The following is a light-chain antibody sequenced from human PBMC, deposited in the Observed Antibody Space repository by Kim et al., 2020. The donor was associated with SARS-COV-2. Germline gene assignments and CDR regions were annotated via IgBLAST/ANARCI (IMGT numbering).Light chain of an antibody. V-gene: IGLV3-21*04. Sequence: ATGKTATITCGGNNLGSKSVHWYQQKPGQAPELVIYYNTDRPSGIPERISGSSSGNTATLTISWVEAGDEADYYCQVWDSSTYGVIFGGGTQLTVL. J-gene: IGLJ2*01. CDR3: QVWDSSTYGVI. CDR2: YNT. CDR1: NLGSKS.